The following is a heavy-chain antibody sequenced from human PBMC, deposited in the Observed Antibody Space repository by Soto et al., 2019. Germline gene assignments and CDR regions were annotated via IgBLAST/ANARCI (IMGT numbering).Heavy chain of an antibody. V-gene: IGHV4-4*02. D-gene: IGHD6-19*01. CDR2: AYHNGLT. J-gene: IGHJ4*02. Sequence: SETLSLTCAVSGDSVTNNVWWSWVRQPPGKGLEWIGEAYHNGLTDYNPSLKSRVTMSVDTSKNEFSLKLTSLTAADTAIYYCARDAAVPGESDRFDYWGQGTLVTVS. CDR1: GDSVTNNVW. CDR3: ARDAAVPGESDRFDY.